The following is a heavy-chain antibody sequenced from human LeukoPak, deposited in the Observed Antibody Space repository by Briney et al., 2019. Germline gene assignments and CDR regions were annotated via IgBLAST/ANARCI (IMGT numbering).Heavy chain of an antibody. CDR3: ARPYYDILTGTAEYFDL. CDR1: GFTFSSYS. J-gene: IGHJ2*01. D-gene: IGHD3-9*01. CDR2: ISSSSSYI. Sequence: PGGSLRLSCAACGFTFSSYSMNWVRQAPGKGLEWVASISSSSSYIYYADSVKGRFTISRDNAKNSLYLQMSSLRAEDTAVYYCARPYYDILTGTAEYFDLWGRGTLVTVSS. V-gene: IGHV3-21*01.